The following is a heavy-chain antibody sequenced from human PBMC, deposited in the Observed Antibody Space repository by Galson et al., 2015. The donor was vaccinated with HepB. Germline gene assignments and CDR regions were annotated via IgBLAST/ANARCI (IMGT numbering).Heavy chain of an antibody. CDR2: ISAYNGNT. D-gene: IGHD6-19*01. CDR3: ARDLPLYSSGWYDY. Sequence: SVKVSCKASGYTFTSYGISWVRQAPGQGLEWMGWISAYNGNTNYAQKLQGRVTMTTDTSTSTAYMELRSLRSDDTAVYYCARDLPLYSSGWYDYWGQGTLVTVSS. V-gene: IGHV1-18*01. J-gene: IGHJ4*02. CDR1: GYTFTSYG.